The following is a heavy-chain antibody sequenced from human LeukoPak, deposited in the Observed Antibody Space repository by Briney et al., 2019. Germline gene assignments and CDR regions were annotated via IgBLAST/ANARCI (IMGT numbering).Heavy chain of an antibody. Sequence: PGGSLRLSCAASGFTFSDYYMSWIRQAPGKGLEWVSAISGSGGSTYYADSVKGRFTISRDNSKNTLYLQMNSLRAEDTAVYYCANAHILWLGEFSKRYYFDYWGQGTLVTVSS. D-gene: IGHD3-10*01. CDR1: GFTFSDYY. V-gene: IGHV3-23*01. CDR3: ANAHILWLGEFSKRYYFDY. J-gene: IGHJ4*02. CDR2: ISGSGGST.